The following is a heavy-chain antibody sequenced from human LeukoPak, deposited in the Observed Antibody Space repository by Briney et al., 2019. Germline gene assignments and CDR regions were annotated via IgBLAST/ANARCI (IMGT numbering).Heavy chain of an antibody. CDR1: GGSISSYY. D-gene: IGHD3-3*01. CDR3: ARERNDFWSGYYYMEV. CDR2: IYYSGST. J-gene: IGHJ6*03. V-gene: IGHV4-59*01. Sequence: SETLSLTCTVSGGSISSYYWSWIRQPPGKGLEWVGYIYYSGSTNYNPSLKSRVTISVDTSKNQFSLKLSSVSAADKGVYYCARERNDFWSGYYYMEVWGKGNTVPVSS.